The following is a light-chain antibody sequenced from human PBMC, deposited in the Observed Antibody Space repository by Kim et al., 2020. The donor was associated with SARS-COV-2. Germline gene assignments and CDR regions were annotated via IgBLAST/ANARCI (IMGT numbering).Light chain of an antibody. CDR2: QDT. V-gene: IGLV3-1*01. Sequence: VSPEQTVSITCSGDKLGDKDVCWYQQKPGQSPVLVIYQDTERPSGIPERFSGSNSGNAATLTISGTQAMDEADYYCQTWDSGIWVFGGGTQLTVL. J-gene: IGLJ3*02. CDR3: QTWDSGIWV. CDR1: KLGDKD.